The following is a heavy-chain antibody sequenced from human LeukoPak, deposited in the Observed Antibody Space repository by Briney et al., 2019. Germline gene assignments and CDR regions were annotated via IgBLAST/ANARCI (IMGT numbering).Heavy chain of an antibody. CDR3: AKDNGNGWLGEFAFEY. CDR2: IGFSTNNV. Sequence: GGSLRLSCVASGFTFDYSAFHWVRQAPGKGLEWVSGIGFSTNNVDYADSVRGRFTISRDNTKDSLDLQMDSLRAEDTAFYYCAKDNGNGWLGEFAFEYWGQGILVTVSS. J-gene: IGHJ4*02. V-gene: IGHV3-9*01. CDR1: GFTFDYSA. D-gene: IGHD3-10*01.